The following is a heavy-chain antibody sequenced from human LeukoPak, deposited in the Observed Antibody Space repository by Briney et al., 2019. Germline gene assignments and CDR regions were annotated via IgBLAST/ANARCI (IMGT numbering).Heavy chain of an antibody. J-gene: IGHJ3*02. V-gene: IGHV4-59*01. Sequence: SETLSLTCTVSGGSISSYYWSWIRQPPGKGLEWIGYIYYSVSTNYNPSLKSRVTISVDTSKNQFSLKLSSVTAADTAVYYCARLNPRTGDAFDIWGQGTMVTVSS. D-gene: IGHD3-10*01. CDR2: IYYSVST. CDR1: GGSISSYY. CDR3: ARLNPRTGDAFDI.